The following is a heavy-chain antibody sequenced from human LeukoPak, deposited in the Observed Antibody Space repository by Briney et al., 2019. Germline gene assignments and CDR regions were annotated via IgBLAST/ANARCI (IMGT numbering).Heavy chain of an antibody. Sequence: GGSLRLSCAASGFTFSNYEMNWVRQAPGKGLEWVSYISSSGRTIYYEDSVKGRFTISRDNAKNSLYLQMNSLRAEDTAVYYCAELGITMIGGVWGKGTTVTISS. D-gene: IGHD3-10*02. J-gene: IGHJ6*04. CDR3: AELGITMIGGV. CDR1: GFTFSNYE. CDR2: ISSSGRTI. V-gene: IGHV3-48*03.